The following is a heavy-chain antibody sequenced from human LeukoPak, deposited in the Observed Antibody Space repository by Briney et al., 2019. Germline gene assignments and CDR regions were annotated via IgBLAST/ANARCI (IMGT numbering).Heavy chain of an antibody. J-gene: IGHJ4*02. CDR3: AKIGANVGF. CDR1: GFTFSDYY. D-gene: IGHD4/OR15-4a*01. V-gene: IGHV3-11*01. CDR2: ISSRGSAI. Sequence: GGSLRLSCTTSGFTFSDYYVSWIRQAPGKGLEWVSYISSRGSAIYYADSVRGRFTISRDNARNSLYLQLNALRAEDTAVYYCAKIGANVGFWGQGTLVTVSS.